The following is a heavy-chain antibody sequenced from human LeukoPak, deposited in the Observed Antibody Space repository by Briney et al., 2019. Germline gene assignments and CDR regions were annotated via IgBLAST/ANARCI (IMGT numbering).Heavy chain of an antibody. CDR1: GFTVSSNS. CDR3: ARDVDYANPRHDY. Sequence: PGGSLRLSCTVSGFTVSSNSMSWVRQAPGKGLEWVSFIYSAGSTHYSDSVKGRFTISIDNSKNTLYLQMNSLRAEDTAVYYCARDVDYANPRHDYWGQGTLVTVSS. V-gene: IGHV3-53*01. CDR2: IYSAGST. D-gene: IGHD4/OR15-4a*01. J-gene: IGHJ4*02.